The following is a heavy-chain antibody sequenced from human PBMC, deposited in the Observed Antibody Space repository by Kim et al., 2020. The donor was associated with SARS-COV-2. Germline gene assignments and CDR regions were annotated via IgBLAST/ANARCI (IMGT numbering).Heavy chain of an antibody. J-gene: IGHJ5*02. Sequence: RGRFTVARDNAKNTLYLQMNSLRAEDTALYYCARDRSSRDSGRDHWWFDPWGQGTLVIVSS. D-gene: IGHD1-26*01. CDR3: ARDRSSRDSGRDHWWFDP. V-gene: IGHV3-74*01.